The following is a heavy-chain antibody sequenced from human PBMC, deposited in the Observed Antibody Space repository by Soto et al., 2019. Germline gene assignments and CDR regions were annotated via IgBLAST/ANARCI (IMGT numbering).Heavy chain of an antibody. CDR3: ARGHNYYDSSGYYGD. V-gene: IGHV1-8*01. CDR1: GYTFTSYD. J-gene: IGHJ4*02. CDR2: MNPNSGNT. Sequence: QVQLVQSGAEVKKPGASVKVSCKASGYTFTSYDINWVRQATGQGLEWMGWMNPNSGNTGYAQKFQDRVTMTRSNSVSTAYMELTGLRSEDTAVYYCARGHNYYDSSGYYGDWGQGTLVTVSS. D-gene: IGHD3-22*01.